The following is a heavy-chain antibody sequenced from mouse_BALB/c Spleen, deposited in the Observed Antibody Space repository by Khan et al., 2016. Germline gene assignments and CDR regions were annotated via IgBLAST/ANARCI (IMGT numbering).Heavy chain of an antibody. V-gene: IGHV3-2*02. CDR1: GYSITSDYA. CDR2: ISYSGST. Sequence: EVKLLESGPGLVKPSQSLSLTCTVTGYSITSDYAWNWIRQFPGNRLEWMGYISYSGSTSYNQSLKSRISITRDTPKTQFFLQLNSVTSEDTATYYCARSDYGDKDAMDYWGQGTSVTVSS. D-gene: IGHD1-1*01. J-gene: IGHJ4*01. CDR3: ARSDYGDKDAMDY.